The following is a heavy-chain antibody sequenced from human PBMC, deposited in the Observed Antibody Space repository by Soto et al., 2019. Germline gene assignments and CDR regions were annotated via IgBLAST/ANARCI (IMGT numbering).Heavy chain of an antibody. J-gene: IGHJ6*02. D-gene: IGHD6-13*01. Sequence: PGESLKISCKGSGYSFTSYWIGWVRQMPGKGLEWMGIIYPGDSDTRYSPSFQGQVTISADKSISTAYLQWSSLKASDTAMYYCASSVAAAGSYYYYGMDVWGQGTTVTVSS. CDR3: ASSVAAAGSYYYYGMDV. CDR1: GYSFTSYW. V-gene: IGHV5-51*01. CDR2: IYPGDSDT.